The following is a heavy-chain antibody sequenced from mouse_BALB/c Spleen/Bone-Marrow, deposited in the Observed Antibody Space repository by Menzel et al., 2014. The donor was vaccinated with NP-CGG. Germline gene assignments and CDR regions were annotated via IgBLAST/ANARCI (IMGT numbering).Heavy chain of an antibody. Sequence: QLLESGPELVKPGASVKISCKASGYTFTDYYINWVKQKPGQGFEWIGWIYPGSGNTKYNEKFKGKATLAVDTSSSTAYMQLSSLTSEDTAVYFCANLGRYAMDSWGQGTSVTVST. V-gene: IGHV1-84*02. CDR2: IYPGSGNT. J-gene: IGHJ4*01. CDR1: GYTFTDYY. CDR3: ANLGRYAMDS. D-gene: IGHD3-1*01.